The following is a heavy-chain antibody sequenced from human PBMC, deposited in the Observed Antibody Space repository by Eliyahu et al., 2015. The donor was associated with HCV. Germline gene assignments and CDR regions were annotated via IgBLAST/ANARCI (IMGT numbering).Heavy chain of an antibody. J-gene: IGHJ5*02. Sequence: QVQLQQSGPGLVKPSQTLSLTCAISGDXVSSNGAAWDWIRQSPSRGLEWLGRTYYRSKWYNDYAVSVKSRITINPDTSKNQFSLQLNSVTPEDTAVYFCVRAEGLFGSPTGWFDPWGQGTLVIVSS. V-gene: IGHV6-1*01. CDR3: VRAEGLFGSPTGWFDP. D-gene: IGHD3-9*01. CDR2: TYYRSKWYN. CDR1: GDXVSSNGAA.